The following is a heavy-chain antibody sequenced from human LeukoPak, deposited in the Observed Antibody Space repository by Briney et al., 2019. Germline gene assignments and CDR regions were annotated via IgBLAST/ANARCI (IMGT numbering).Heavy chain of an antibody. V-gene: IGHV5-51*01. CDR1: GYSFTTYW. Sequence: GESLKISCKASGYSFTTYWIGWVRQMPGKGLEWMGIIYPGDSDTRYSPSFQGQVTISADKSISTAYLQWSSLKASDTAMYYCATSRGGVRGVIRSLGDYWGQGTLVTVSS. CDR3: ATSRGGVRGVIRSLGDY. D-gene: IGHD3-10*01. CDR2: IYPGDSDT. J-gene: IGHJ4*02.